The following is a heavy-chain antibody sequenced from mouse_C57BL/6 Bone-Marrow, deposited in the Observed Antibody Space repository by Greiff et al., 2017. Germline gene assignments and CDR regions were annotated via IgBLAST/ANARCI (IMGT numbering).Heavy chain of an antibody. V-gene: IGHV10-3*01. CDR1: GFTFNTYA. J-gene: IGHJ2*01. D-gene: IGHD1-1*01. CDR3: VREIYYYGSSYVTYFDY. CDR2: IRSKSSNYAT. Sequence: EVQLVESGGGLVQPKGSLKLSCAASGFTFNTYAMHWVRQAPGKGLEWVARIRSKSSNYATYYADSVKDRFTISRDASQSMLYLQMNNLKTEDTAMYYCVREIYYYGSSYVTYFDYWGQGTTLTVSS.